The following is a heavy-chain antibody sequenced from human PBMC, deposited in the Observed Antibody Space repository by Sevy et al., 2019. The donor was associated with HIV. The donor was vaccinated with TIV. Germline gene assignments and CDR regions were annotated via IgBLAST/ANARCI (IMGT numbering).Heavy chain of an antibody. Sequence: GGSLRLSCTASGFTFGDYCMSWVRQAPGKGLEWVAFLKSDVYGGTVDHAGSVRGRFVISREASKTIAYLQMNDLKTEDTGVYYCTRWKAAQSIFDYWGQGALVTVSS. CDR1: GFTFGDYC. V-gene: IGHV3-49*04. J-gene: IGHJ4*02. D-gene: IGHD6-13*01. CDR3: TRWKAAQSIFDY. CDR2: LKSDVYGGTV.